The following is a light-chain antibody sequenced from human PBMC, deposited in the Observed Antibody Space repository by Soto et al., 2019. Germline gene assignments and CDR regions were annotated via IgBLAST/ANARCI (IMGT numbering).Light chain of an antibody. V-gene: IGKV3-11*01. CDR1: QSVNSNY. CDR2: DAS. CDR3: QQRSNWPPIT. Sequence: EIVMTQSPATLSVSPVERATLSCMASQSVNSNYLAWYQQKPGQAPRLLIYDASNRATGIPARFSGSGSGTDFTLTISSLEPEDFAVYYCQQRSNWPPITFGQGTKVDI. J-gene: IGKJ1*01.